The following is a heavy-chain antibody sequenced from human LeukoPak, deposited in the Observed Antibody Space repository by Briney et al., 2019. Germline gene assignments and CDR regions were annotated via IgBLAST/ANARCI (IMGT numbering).Heavy chain of an antibody. D-gene: IGHD3-10*01. V-gene: IGHV4-61*05. CDR2: IYYSGST. J-gene: IGHJ4*02. Sequence: SETLSLTCTVSGGSFKSISYNWDWIRQPPGKGLEWIGYIYYSGSTNYNPSLKSRVTISVDTSKNQFSLKLSSVTAADTAVYYCARHRGSGSYVYYFDYWGQGTLVTVSS. CDR1: GGSFKSISYN. CDR3: ARHRGSGSYVYYFDY.